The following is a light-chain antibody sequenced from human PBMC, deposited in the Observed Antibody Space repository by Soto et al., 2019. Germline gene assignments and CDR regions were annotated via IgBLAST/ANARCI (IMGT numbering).Light chain of an antibody. CDR3: QHYNPYSGP. J-gene: IGKJ1*01. V-gene: IGKV1-5*01. Sequence: DIQLTQSPSTLSASVGDRVTITCRASQSISSWLAWYQQKPGKAPKLLIFDASSLESGVPSRFSGSGSGTEFTLTITSLQPDDFATYYCQHYNPYSGPFGQGTKVDIK. CDR1: QSISSW. CDR2: DAS.